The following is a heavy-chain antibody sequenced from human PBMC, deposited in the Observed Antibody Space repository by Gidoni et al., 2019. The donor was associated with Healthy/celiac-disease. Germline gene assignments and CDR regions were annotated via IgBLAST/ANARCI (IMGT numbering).Heavy chain of an antibody. Sequence: EVQLVESGGGLVKPGGSLRLSCAASGFTFSSYSMNWVRQAPGKGLEWVSSISRSSSYIYYDDEVKGRLTISRENAKNSLYLQMNSLRAEDTAVYYCARDRNDPPDYWGQGTLVTVSS. CDR1: GFTFSSYS. V-gene: IGHV3-21*01. D-gene: IGHD1-1*01. CDR2: ISRSSSYI. CDR3: ARDRNDPPDY. J-gene: IGHJ4*02.